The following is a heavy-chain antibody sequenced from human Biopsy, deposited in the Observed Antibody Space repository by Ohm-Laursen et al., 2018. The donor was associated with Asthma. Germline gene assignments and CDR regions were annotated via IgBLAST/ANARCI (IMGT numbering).Heavy chain of an antibody. V-gene: IGHV3-33*01. J-gene: IGHJ4*02. CDR1: GFTFSSYG. CDR3: ARDPAGYYYFDY. D-gene: IGHD3-22*01. Sequence: SLRLSCAASGFTFSSYGMHWVRQAPGKGLEWVAVIWYDGSNKYYADSVKGRFTISRDNSKYTLYLQMNSLRAEDTAVYYCARDPAGYYYFDYWGQGTLVTVSS. CDR2: IWYDGSNK.